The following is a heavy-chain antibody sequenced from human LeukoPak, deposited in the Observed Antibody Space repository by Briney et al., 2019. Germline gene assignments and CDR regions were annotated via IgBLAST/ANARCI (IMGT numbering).Heavy chain of an antibody. V-gene: IGHV1-69*01. D-gene: IGHD1-26*01. CDR1: GGTFSSYA. CDR3: ARDGNQWELHNY. CDR2: IIPIFGTA. Sequence: LVKVSCKASGGTFSSYAISWVRQAPGQGLEWMGGIIPIFGTANYAQKFQGRVTITADESTSTAYMELSSLRSEDTAVYYCARDGNQWELHNYWGQGALVTVSS. J-gene: IGHJ4*02.